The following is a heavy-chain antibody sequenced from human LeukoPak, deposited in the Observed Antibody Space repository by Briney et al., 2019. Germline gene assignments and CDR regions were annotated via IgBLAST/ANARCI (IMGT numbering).Heavy chain of an antibody. J-gene: IGHJ6*03. CDR3: EAVYDSSGYYLGYMDV. CDR1: GFTVSSNY. CDR2: IYSGGST. D-gene: IGHD3-22*01. Sequence: GGSLRLSCAASGFTVSSNYMSWVRQAPGKGLKWVSVIYSGGSTYYADSVKGRFTISRDNSKNTLYLQMNSLRAEDTAVYYCEAVYDSSGYYLGYMDVWGKGTTVTVSS. V-gene: IGHV3-53*01.